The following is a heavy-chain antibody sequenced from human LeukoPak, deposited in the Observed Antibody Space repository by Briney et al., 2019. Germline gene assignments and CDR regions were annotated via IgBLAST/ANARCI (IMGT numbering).Heavy chain of an antibody. V-gene: IGHV1-18*01. Sequence: ASVKVSCKASGDTFIIYGFTWVRQAPGQGLEWMGWISAYSGHTNYAQKFQGRITMTTDTSTSTAYMDLRSLRSDDTAVYYCVRYSDSSGIPDYWGQGTLVIVSS. CDR3: VRYSDSSGIPDY. D-gene: IGHD3-22*01. J-gene: IGHJ4*02. CDR1: GDTFIIYG. CDR2: ISAYSGHT.